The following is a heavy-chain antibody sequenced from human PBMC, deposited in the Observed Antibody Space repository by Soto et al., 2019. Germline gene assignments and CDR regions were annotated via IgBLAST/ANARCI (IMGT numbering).Heavy chain of an antibody. D-gene: IGHD3-3*01. J-gene: IGHJ3*02. CDR1: GYPVTAYY. V-gene: IGHV1-2*02. CDR2: INPATGAA. CDR3: ARGGGVGVAGSAAFDM. Sequence: QLHLVQSGAVVKKPGASVTVSCSASGYPVTAYYMHWVRQAPGRGLEWMGGINPATGAAKYTQTFQGRVTMTRDPSTSTVFMELGGRTSADTAVFYCARGGGVGVAGSAAFDMWGQGTVVTVSS.